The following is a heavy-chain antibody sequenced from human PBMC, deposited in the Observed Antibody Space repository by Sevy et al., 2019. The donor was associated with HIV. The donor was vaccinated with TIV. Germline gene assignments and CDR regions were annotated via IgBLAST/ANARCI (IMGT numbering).Heavy chain of an antibody. CDR3: ASECRGQYYDSSGYYLRCYYYGMDV. D-gene: IGHD3-22*01. CDR2: ISAYNGNT. V-gene: IGHV1-18*01. J-gene: IGHJ6*02. CDR1: GYTLTSYG. Sequence: ASVKVSCKASGYTLTSYGISWVRQAPRQGLEWMGWISAYNGNTNYAQMLQGRVTMTTDTSTSTAYMELRSLRSDDTAVYDCASECRGQYYDSSGYYLRCYYYGMDVWGQGATVTVSS.